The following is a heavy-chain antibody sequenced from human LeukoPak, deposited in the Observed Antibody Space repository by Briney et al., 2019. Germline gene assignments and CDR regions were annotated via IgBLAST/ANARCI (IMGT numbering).Heavy chain of an antibody. J-gene: IGHJ6*02. CDR1: GYTFTGYY. D-gene: IGHD6-13*01. CDR2: INPNSGGT. Sequence: ASVKVSCKASGYTFTGYYMHWVRQAPGQGLEWMGRINPNSGGTNYAQKFQGRVTMTRDTSISTAYMELSRLRSDDTAVYYCARDMAVRSSSWYIYYYYYGMDVWGQGTTVTVSS. CDR3: ARDMAVRSSSWYIYYYYYGMDV. V-gene: IGHV1-2*06.